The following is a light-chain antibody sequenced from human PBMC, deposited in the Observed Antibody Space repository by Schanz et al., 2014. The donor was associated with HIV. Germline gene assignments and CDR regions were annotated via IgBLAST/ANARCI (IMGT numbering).Light chain of an antibody. CDR1: NSDIGGHDY. V-gene: IGLV2-14*03. CDR2: DVS. J-gene: IGLJ3*02. Sequence: QSALTQPATVSGSPGQSITVSCTGTNSDIGGHDYVSWYQQHPDKAPKLMIYDVSSRPSGVSNRFSGSKSGNTASLTITGLQAEDEADYYCQSYDSSLSGWVFGGGTKLTVL. CDR3: QSYDSSLSGWV.